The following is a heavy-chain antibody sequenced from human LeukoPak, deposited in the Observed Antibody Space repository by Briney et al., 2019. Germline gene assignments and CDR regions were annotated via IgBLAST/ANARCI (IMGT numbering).Heavy chain of an antibody. V-gene: IGHV3-53*01. CDR2: IYSGGST. J-gene: IGHJ4*02. CDR1: GFTVSSNY. Sequence: GGSLRLSCAASGFTVSSNYMSWVRQAPGKGLEWVSVIYSGGSTYYADSVKGRFTISRDNSKNTLYLQMNSLRAEDTAVYYCARDGVDYGGNFRHFDYWGQGTLVTVSS. D-gene: IGHD4-23*01. CDR3: ARDGVDYGGNFRHFDY.